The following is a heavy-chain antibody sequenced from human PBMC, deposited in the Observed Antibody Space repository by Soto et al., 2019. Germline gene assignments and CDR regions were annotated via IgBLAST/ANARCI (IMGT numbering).Heavy chain of an antibody. J-gene: IGHJ4*02. CDR3: AREGGGSGSFDY. CDR1: GFTFDDYG. Sequence: GGSLRLSCTASGFTFDDYGMSWVRQAPGKGLEWVSGINWNGGSTGYANSVKGRFTNSRDNAMNSLYLQMNSLRAEATDLYHGAREGGGSGSFDYWGQGTLVTVSS. D-gene: IGHD3-10*01. V-gene: IGHV3-20*01. CDR2: INWNGGST.